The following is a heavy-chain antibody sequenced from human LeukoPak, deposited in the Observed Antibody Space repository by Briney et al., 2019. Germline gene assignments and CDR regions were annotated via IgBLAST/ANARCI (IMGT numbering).Heavy chain of an antibody. CDR3: ARGGGGMDV. J-gene: IGHJ6*04. Sequence: PGGSLRLSCAASGFTFSSYWMSWVRQAPGKGLEWVANIDQDGSEKYYVDSVKGRFTISRDNAKNSLYLQINTLRAEDTAVYHCARGGGGMDVWGKGTTVTVSS. CDR1: GFTFSSYW. V-gene: IGHV3-7*01. CDR2: IDQDGSEK. D-gene: IGHD3-16*01.